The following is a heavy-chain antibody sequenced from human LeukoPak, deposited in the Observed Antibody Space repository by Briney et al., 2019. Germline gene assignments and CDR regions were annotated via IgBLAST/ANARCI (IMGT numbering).Heavy chain of an antibody. Sequence: PGGSLRLSCAASGFTFSSYDMSWVRQAPGKGLEWVSAINGRGGSTYYADSVKGRFTISRDNSKSTLYLQMNSLRAEDTAIYYCAKDLERSFDYWGQGTLVTVSS. D-gene: IGHD1-1*01. V-gene: IGHV3-23*01. CDR1: GFTFSSYD. J-gene: IGHJ4*02. CDR3: AKDLERSFDY. CDR2: INGRGGST.